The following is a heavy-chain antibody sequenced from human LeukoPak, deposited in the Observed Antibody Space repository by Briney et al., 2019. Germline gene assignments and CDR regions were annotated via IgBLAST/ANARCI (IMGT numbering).Heavy chain of an antibody. J-gene: IGHJ3*02. D-gene: IGHD2-2*01. CDR1: GFTFSSYW. V-gene: IGHV3-7*03. Sequence: GGSLRLSCAASGFTFSSYWTTWVRQTPGKGLEWVANIKQDGSEKDYVDSVKGRFTISRDNAKNSLYLQMNSLRAEDTAVYYCARVRGGYCSSTSCSLGFGAFDIWGQGTMVTVSS. CDR2: IKQDGSEK. CDR3: ARVRGGYCSSTSCSLGFGAFDI.